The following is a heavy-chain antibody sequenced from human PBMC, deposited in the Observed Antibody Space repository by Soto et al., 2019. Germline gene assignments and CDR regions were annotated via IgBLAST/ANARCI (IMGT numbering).Heavy chain of an antibody. Sequence: QVQLQESGPGLVKASETLSLTCTVSGGSVSSGNYFWSRIRQPPGKGLEWIGYIYYSGSTNYNPSLKSRVTLSLDTSKNQFALKLKSVSDADTAVYYCARQPIYDVPDPWGQGILVTVSS. V-gene: IGHV4-61*01. CDR2: IYYSGST. CDR1: GGSVSSGNYF. CDR3: ARQPIYDVPDP. D-gene: IGHD3-3*01. J-gene: IGHJ5*02.